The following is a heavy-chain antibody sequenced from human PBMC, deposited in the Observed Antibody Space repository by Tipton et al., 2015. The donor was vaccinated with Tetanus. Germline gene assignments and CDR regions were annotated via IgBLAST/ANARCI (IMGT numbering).Heavy chain of an antibody. CDR3: ARGGGDNWNFWPD. V-gene: IGHV5-51*01. D-gene: IGHD1-7*01. Sequence: QSGAEVKRPGESLKISCVGSGYNFATSWIAWVRQVPGKGLEWMGIIYPGGSDARYSPSFQGRITISTDKSTSTAFLQWHSLKASDTAIYYCARGGGDNWNFWPDWGQGTLVTVFS. CDR2: IYPGGSDA. CDR1: GYNFATSW. J-gene: IGHJ4*02.